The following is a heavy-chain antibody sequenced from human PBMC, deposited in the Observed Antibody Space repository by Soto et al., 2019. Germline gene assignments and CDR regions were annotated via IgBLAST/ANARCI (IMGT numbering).Heavy chain of an antibody. J-gene: IGHJ5*02. CDR3: ARANSSTWYQLEYKWFAP. CDR2: MYYSETT. Sequence: PSETLSLTCTVSGASINDFYWSWIRQTPGKGLEWVGFMYYSETTKYNPSLKGRVNMSLDTSKNQVSLHLKSVTAADTAVYYCARANSSTWYQLEYKWFAPWGQGTQVTVSS. D-gene: IGHD6-13*01. CDR1: GASINDFY. V-gene: IGHV4-59*01.